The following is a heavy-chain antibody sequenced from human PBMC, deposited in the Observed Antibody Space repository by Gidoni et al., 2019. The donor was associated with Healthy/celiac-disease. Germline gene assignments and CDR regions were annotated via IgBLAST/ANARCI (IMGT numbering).Heavy chain of an antibody. J-gene: IGHJ4*02. CDR3: AKVRYFDWLLSYFDY. CDR2: ISYDGSNK. V-gene: IGHV3-30*18. D-gene: IGHD3-9*01. Sequence: QVQLVESGGGVVQPGRSLRLSCAASGFTFSSYGMHWVRQAPGKGLEWVAVISYDGSNKYYADSVKGRFTISRDNSKNTLYLQMNSLRAEDTAVYYCAKVRYFDWLLSYFDYWGQGTLVTVSS. CDR1: GFTFSSYG.